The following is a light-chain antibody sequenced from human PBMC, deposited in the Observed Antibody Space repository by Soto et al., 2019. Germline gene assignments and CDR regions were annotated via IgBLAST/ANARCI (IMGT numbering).Light chain of an antibody. CDR3: SSFTISSTYV. CDR1: SSDVGGHNY. CDR2: EVN. V-gene: IGLV2-14*01. Sequence: QSALTQPASVSGSPGQSITISCTGTSSDVGGHNYVSWYQQHPGKAPKLMIYEVNNRPSGVSNRFSGSKSGNTASLTISGLQAEDEADYYCSSFTISSTYVFGIGTKLTVL. J-gene: IGLJ1*01.